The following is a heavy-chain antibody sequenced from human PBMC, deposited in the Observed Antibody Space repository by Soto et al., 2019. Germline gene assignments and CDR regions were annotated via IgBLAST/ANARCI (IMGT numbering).Heavy chain of an antibody. V-gene: IGHV4-39*01. D-gene: IGHD1-20*01. J-gene: IGHJ4*02. Sequence: KPSETLSLTCTVSGGSISSSSYYWGWIRQPPGKGLEWIGSIYYSGSTYYNPSLKSRVTISVDTSKNQFSLKLSSVTAADTAVYYCARQAVYRGIDYWGQGTLVTVSS. CDR1: GGSISSSSYY. CDR2: IYYSGST. CDR3: ARQAVYRGIDY.